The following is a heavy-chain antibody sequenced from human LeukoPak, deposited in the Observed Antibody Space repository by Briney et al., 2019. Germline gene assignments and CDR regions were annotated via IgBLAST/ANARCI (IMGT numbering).Heavy chain of an antibody. CDR2: ISHGGST. J-gene: IGHJ5*02. V-gene: IGHV4-34*01. CDR1: GVSFSGHY. Sequence: TSETLSLTCAVFGVSFSGHYWSWIRQPPGKGLEWIGEISHGGSTNYNPSLKSRVTISVDTSKNQFSLKLSSVTTADTAFYFCAGLRRDYFHRTGSWGQGTLV. D-gene: IGHD3/OR15-3a*01. CDR3: AGLRRDYFHRTGS.